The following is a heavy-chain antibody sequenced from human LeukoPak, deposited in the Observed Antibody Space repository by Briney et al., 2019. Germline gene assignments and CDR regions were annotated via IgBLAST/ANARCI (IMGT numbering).Heavy chain of an antibody. CDR2: INEDGSEK. V-gene: IGHV3-7*01. CDR1: GFTFSTSW. J-gene: IGHJ4*02. Sequence: GGSLRLSCAASGFTFSTSWMNWVRQAPGKGLEWVASINEDGSEKYYVDSVKGRFTISRDNSKNTLFLQMNSLRPDDTAVYYCATTLGSGWKFDYWGQGTLVTVSS. CDR3: ATTLGSGWKFDY. D-gene: IGHD6-19*01.